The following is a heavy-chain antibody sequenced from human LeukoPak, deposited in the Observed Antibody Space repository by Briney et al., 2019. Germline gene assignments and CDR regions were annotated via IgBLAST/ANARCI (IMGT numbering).Heavy chain of an antibody. CDR2: ISYDGRNK. CDR3: ARGSPSYWDYYFDY. CDR1: GFTFSSYA. J-gene: IGHJ4*02. Sequence: GGSLRLSCAASGFTFSSYAMHWVRQAPGKGLEWVAVISYDGRNKYYADSVKGRFTISRDNSKNTLYLQMNSLRAEDTAVYYCARGSPSYWDYYFDYWGQGTLVTVSS. D-gene: IGHD1-26*01. V-gene: IGHV3-30*04.